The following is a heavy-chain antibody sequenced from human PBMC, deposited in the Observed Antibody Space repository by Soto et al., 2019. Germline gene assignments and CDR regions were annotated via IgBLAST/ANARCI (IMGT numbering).Heavy chain of an antibody. CDR3: ARERDRSETGGMDV. V-gene: IGHV4-4*02. D-gene: IGHD3-22*01. CDR2: IRHSGTT. J-gene: IGHJ6*02. Sequence: QVQLQESGPGLVKPSGTLSLTCAVSGGSISSTNWWSWVRQPPGKGLEWIGEIRHSGTTNYNPSLKSRVTSSVDKSSKQSALKLSSGTAADTAVYYCARERDRSETGGMDVWGQGTTVSVSS. CDR1: GGSISSTNW.